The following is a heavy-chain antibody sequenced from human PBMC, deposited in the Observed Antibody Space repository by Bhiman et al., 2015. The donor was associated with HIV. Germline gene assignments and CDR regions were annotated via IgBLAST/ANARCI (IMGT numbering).Heavy chain of an antibody. CDR2: INEDGSTT. Sequence: EVQLVESGGGLSGGSLRLSCEASGFTFGSSWMHWVRQTPGKGLVWVSRINEDGSTTTYADSVKGRFTISRDNARNTLYLQMNSLGAEDTAIYYCARYPLHCSGGSCHSVFLDYWGQGALVTVSS. V-gene: IGHV3-74*01. D-gene: IGHD2-15*01. J-gene: IGHJ4*02. CDR3: ARYPLHCSGGSCHSVFLDY. CDR1: GFTFGSSW.